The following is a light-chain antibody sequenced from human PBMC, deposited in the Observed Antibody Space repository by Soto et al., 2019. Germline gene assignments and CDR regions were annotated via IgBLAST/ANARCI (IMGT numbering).Light chain of an antibody. CDR1: TSDVGAYNS. J-gene: IGLJ1*01. Sequence: QSVLTQPRSVSGSRGQSVTISCTGTTSDVGAYNSVSWYQHQPGKVPNLLIYDVTKRPPGVPDRFSGSKSGNTASLTISGLQADDEADYFCCSYAGSNTFYVFGTGTKVTVL. CDR2: DVT. V-gene: IGLV2-11*01. CDR3: CSYAGSNTFYV.